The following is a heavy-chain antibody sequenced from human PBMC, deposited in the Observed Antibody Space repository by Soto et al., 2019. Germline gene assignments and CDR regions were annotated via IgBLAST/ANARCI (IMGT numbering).Heavy chain of an antibody. V-gene: IGHV1-69*13. CDR2: IIPIFGTA. D-gene: IGHD5-12*01. CDR3: AVEMATITSSYWFDP. CDR1: GGTFSSYA. J-gene: IGHJ5*02. Sequence: SVKVSCKASGGTFSSYAISWVRQAPGQGLEWMGGIIPIFGTANYAQKFQGRVTITADESTSTAYMELSSLRSEDTAVYYCAVEMATITSSYWFDPWGQGTLVTSPQ.